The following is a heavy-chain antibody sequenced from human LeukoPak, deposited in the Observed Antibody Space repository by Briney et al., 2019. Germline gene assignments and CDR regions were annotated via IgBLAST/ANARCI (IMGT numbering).Heavy chain of an antibody. CDR3: ARDRYYDSSGYSRYFDY. CDR2: IIPIFGTP. V-gene: IGHV1-69*05. CDR1: GGTFSSYG. Sequence: SVKVSCKASGGTFSSYGISWVRQAPGQGLEWMGGIIPIFGTPNYAQKFQGRLTITTDESTSTAYMKLSSLRSEDTAVYYCARDRYYDSSGYSRYFDYWGQGTLVTDSS. J-gene: IGHJ4*02. D-gene: IGHD3-22*01.